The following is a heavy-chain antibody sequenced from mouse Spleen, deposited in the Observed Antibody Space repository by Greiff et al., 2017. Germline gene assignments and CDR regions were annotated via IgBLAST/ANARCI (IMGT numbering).Heavy chain of an antibody. CDR2: IDPYYGGT. Sequence: VQLKESGPELEKPGASVKISCKASGYSFTGYNMNWVKQSNGKSLEWIGNIDPYYGGTSYNQKFKGKATLTVDKSSSTAYMQLKSLTSEDSAVYYCARGSLRTTVERAWFAYWGQGTLVTVSA. D-gene: IGHD1-1*01. CDR3: ARGSLRTTVERAWFAY. J-gene: IGHJ3*01. V-gene: IGHV1-39*01. CDR1: GYSFTGYN.